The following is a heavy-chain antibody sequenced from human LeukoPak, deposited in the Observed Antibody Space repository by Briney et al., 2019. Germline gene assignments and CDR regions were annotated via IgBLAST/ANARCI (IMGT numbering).Heavy chain of an antibody. D-gene: IGHD3-22*01. J-gene: IGHJ4*02. V-gene: IGHV3-21*01. CDR2: ISGSGSYI. Sequence: GGSLRLSCAASGFTFSSYSMNWVRQAPGKGPEWVSSISGSGSYIYYADSVKGRFTISRDNAKNSLYLQMNSLRAEDTAVYYCARENYYYHSSGYYPYYFDYWGQGTLVTVSS. CDR3: ARENYYYHSSGYYPYYFDY. CDR1: GFTFSSYS.